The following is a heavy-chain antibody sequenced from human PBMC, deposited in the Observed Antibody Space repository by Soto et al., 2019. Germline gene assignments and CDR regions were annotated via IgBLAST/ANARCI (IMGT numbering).Heavy chain of an antibody. D-gene: IGHD2-8*02. CDR3: SRDHSSGGYDY. Sequence: PGGSLRLSCVASGFSVDNIFMSWVRQAPGKGLQWVSTISDDGRTYYADSVKGRFSLSRDKSRNTLYLQMNRLRAEDTAVYYCSRDHSSGGYDYRGQGSLVTVSS. CDR1: GFSVDNIF. CDR2: ISDDGRT. V-gene: IGHV3-53*01. J-gene: IGHJ4*02.